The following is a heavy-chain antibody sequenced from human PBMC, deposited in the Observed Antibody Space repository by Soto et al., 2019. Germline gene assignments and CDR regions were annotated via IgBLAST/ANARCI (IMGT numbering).Heavy chain of an antibody. CDR2: INPSGGST. J-gene: IGHJ4*02. Sequence: GASVKVSCKASGYTFTSYYMHWVRQAPGQGLEWMGIINPSGGSTSYAQKFQGRVTMTRDTSTSTVYMELSSLRSEDTAVYYCARDQGIAAAGTVGYIDYWGQGTLVTVSS. CDR3: ARDQGIAAAGTVGYIDY. CDR1: GYTFTSYY. D-gene: IGHD6-13*01. V-gene: IGHV1-46*01.